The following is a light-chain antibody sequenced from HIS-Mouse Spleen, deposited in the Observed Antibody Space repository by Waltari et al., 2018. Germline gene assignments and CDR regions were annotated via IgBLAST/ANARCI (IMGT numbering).Light chain of an antibody. Sequence: AIRMTQSPSSLSASTGDRVTITCRASQGISSYLAWYQQKPGKAPKLLIYAASTLQSGVPSRFMGSLSGTDFTLTISCLQSEDFATYYCQQYYSYPPWTFGQGTKVEIK. CDR1: QGISSY. CDR3: QQYYSYPPWT. V-gene: IGKV1-8*01. CDR2: AAS. J-gene: IGKJ1*01.